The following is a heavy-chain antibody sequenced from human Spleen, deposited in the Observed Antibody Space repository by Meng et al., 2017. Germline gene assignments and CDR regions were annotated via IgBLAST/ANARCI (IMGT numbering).Heavy chain of an antibody. CDR1: GYTFGSYG. D-gene: IGHD1-14*01. Sequence: VHVLQSGPAVKKPGASVRVSCKASGYTFGSYGICWVRQAPGQGLEWMGWFVNDVDTYPAPKFQGRVTMTTDTSTSTAYMELRSLTSDDTAVYYCARLFTGNWFDPWGQGTLVTVSS. J-gene: IGHJ5*02. CDR3: ARLFTGNWFDP. V-gene: IGHV1-18*01. CDR2: FVNDVDT.